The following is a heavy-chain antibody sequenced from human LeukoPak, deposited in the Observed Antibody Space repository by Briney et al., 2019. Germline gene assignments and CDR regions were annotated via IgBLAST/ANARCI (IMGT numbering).Heavy chain of an antibody. J-gene: IGHJ4*02. CDR3: AREVLRYFVDY. V-gene: IGHV4-34*01. Sequence: KPSETLSFTCAVYGGSFSGYYWSWIRQPPGKGLEWIGEINHSGSTNYNPSLKSRVTISVDTSKNQFSLKLSSVTAADTAVYYCAREVLRYFVDYWGQGTLVTVSS. CDR2: INHSGST. D-gene: IGHD3-9*01. CDR1: GGSFSGYY.